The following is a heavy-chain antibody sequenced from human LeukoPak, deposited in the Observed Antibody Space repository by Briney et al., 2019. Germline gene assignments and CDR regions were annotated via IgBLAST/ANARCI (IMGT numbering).Heavy chain of an antibody. V-gene: IGHV3-23*01. D-gene: IGHD2-21*02. CDR3: ARDRRYCGGDCYPDGIDY. CDR2: ISGSGGST. CDR1: GFTFSSYA. Sequence: GGSLRLSCAASGFTFSSYAMSWVRQAPGKGLEWVSAISGSGGSTYYADSVKGRFTISRDNAKNSLYLQMNSLRAEDTAVYYCARDRRYCGGDCYPDGIDYWGQGTLVTVSS. J-gene: IGHJ4*02.